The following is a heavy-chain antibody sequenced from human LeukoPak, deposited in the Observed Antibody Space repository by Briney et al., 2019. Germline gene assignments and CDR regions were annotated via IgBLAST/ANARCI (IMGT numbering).Heavy chain of an antibody. CDR3: ARHIKGPSGSYQNWFDP. D-gene: IGHD1-26*01. CDR2: IYYSGST. Sequence: SETLSLTCTVSGGSISSSSYYWGWIRQPPGKGLEWIGNIYYSGSTYYNPSLKSRVTISVDTYKNQFSLKLSSMTAADTAVYYCARHIKGPSGSYQNWFDPWGRGTLVTVSS. J-gene: IGHJ5*02. CDR1: GGSISSSSYY. V-gene: IGHV4-39*01.